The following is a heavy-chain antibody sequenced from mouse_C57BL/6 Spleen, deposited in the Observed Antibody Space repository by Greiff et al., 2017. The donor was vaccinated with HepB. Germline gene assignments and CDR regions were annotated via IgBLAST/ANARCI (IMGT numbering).Heavy chain of an antibody. Sequence: VQLQQSGPELVKPGASVKISCKASGYTFTDYYMNWVKQSHGKSLEWIGDINPNNGGTNYNQKFKSKTTMTVDKSSSTAYMELRSLTSEDSAFYYGARGTPTGYQSWFAYWGQGTLVTVSA. CDR3: ARGTPTGYQSWFAY. V-gene: IGHV1-26*01. D-gene: IGHD2-2*01. CDR2: INPNNGGT. J-gene: IGHJ3*01. CDR1: GYTFTDYY.